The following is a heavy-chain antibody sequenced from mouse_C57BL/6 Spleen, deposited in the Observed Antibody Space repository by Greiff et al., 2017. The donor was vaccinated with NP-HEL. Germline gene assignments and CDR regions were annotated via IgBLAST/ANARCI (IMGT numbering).Heavy chain of an antibody. CDR3: ARGVYGSSPYYYAMDY. Sequence: VQLQQPGAELVKPGASVKLSCKASGYTFTSYWMHWVKQRPGQGLEWIGMIHPNSGSTNYNEKFKSKATLTVDKSSSTAYMQLSSLTSEDSAVYYCARGVYGSSPYYYAMDYWGQGTSVTVSS. V-gene: IGHV1-64*01. D-gene: IGHD1-1*01. CDR2: IHPNSGST. CDR1: GYTFTSYW. J-gene: IGHJ4*01.